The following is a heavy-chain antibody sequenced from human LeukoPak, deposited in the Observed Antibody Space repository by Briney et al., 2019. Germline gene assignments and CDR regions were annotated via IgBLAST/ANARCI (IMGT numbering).Heavy chain of an antibody. D-gene: IGHD3-22*01. J-gene: IGHJ6*03. V-gene: IGHV3-23*01. CDR3: AKSVFDSSGDPYMDV. Sequence: PGGSLRLSCAASGFTFSTYGMTWVRQAPGKGLEWVSAISGGGDFTKYADSVKGRFTISRDNSKSTLYLQMNSLRAEDTAVYYCAKSVFDSSGDPYMDVWGKGTTVTISS. CDR2: ISGGGDFT. CDR1: GFTFSTYG.